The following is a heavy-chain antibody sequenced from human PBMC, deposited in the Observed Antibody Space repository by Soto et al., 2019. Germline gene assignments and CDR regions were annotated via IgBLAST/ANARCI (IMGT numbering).Heavy chain of an antibody. CDR3: ARGKSSSGWYEYNWFDP. CDR2: IGTAGDT. D-gene: IGHD6-19*01. V-gene: IGHV3-13*01. J-gene: IGHJ5*02. Sequence: GGSMILSYAASGFTFSSYDMHWIRHATGKGLEWVSAIGTAGDTYYPGSVKGRFTISRENAKNSLYLQMNSLRAEDTAVYYCARGKSSSGWYEYNWFDPWGQGTLVTVSS. CDR1: GFTFSSYD.